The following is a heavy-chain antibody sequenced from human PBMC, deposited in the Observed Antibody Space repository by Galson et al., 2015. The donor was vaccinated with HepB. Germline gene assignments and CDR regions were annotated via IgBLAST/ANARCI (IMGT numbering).Heavy chain of an antibody. CDR1: GFTFSSYA. D-gene: IGHD4-17*01. CDR2: ISYDGSNK. Sequence: SLRLSCAASGFTFSSYAMHWVRQAPGKGLEWVAVISYDGSNKYYADSVKGRFTISRDNSKNTLYLQMNSLRAEDTAVYYCAREDYGDYPYTPHYYYGMDVWGQGTTVTVSS. CDR3: AREDYGDYPYTPHYYYGMDV. J-gene: IGHJ6*02. V-gene: IGHV3-30*04.